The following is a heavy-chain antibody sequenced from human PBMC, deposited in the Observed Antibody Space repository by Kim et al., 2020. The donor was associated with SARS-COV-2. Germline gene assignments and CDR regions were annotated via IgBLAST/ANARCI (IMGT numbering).Heavy chain of an antibody. V-gene: IGHV3-30*18. CDR1: GFTFISHA. CDR3: AKPPYGYYYYYAMDV. Sequence: LSLTCAASGFTFISHAMQWVRQAPGKGLEWVAVISYDANNEYYADSVKGRFTISRDNSKNTLYLQMNSLRTEDTGVYYCAKPPYGYYYYYAMDVWGQGTTATVS. J-gene: IGHJ6*02. D-gene: IGHD4-17*01. CDR2: ISYDANNE.